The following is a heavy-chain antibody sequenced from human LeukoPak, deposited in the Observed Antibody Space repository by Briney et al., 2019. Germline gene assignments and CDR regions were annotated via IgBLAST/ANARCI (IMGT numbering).Heavy chain of an antibody. CDR3: ARGENYYDSSGSIDY. CDR2: INHRGNT. Sequence: SETLSLTCAVSGGSFSGYYWSWIRQPPGKGLEWIGEINHRGNTNYNPSLKSLVTISVDTSKNQFSLKLSSVTAADTAVYYCARGENYYDSSGSIDYWGQGTLVTVSS. CDR1: GGSFSGYY. V-gene: IGHV4-34*01. D-gene: IGHD3-22*01. J-gene: IGHJ4*02.